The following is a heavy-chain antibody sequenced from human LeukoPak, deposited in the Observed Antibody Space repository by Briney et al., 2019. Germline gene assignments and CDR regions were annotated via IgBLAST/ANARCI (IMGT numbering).Heavy chain of an antibody. CDR1: GYTFTGYY. V-gene: IGHV1-2*02. Sequence: GASVKVSCKASGYTFTGYYMHWVRQAPGQGLEWMGWINPNSGGTNYAQKFQGRVTMTRDTSISTAYMELSRLRSDDTAVYYCARDRRVGGRCSGGSCYSNINWFDPWGQGTLLTVSS. CDR3: ARDRRVGGRCSGGSCYSNINWFDP. D-gene: IGHD2-15*01. CDR2: INPNSGGT. J-gene: IGHJ5*02.